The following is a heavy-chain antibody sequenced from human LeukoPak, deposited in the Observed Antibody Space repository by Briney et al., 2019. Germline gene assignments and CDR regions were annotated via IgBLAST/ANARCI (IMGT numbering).Heavy chain of an antibody. CDR1: GFTFSSYA. CDR3: AKDRADCSNTSCYAFFDY. D-gene: IGHD2-2*01. CDR2: ISGSGGST. Sequence: SGGSLRLSCAASGFTFSSYATSWVRQAPGKGLEWVSAISGSGGSTYYADSVKGRFTISRDNSKNTLYLQMNSLRAEDTAVYYCAKDRADCSNTSCYAFFDYWGQGTLVTVSP. V-gene: IGHV3-23*01. J-gene: IGHJ4*02.